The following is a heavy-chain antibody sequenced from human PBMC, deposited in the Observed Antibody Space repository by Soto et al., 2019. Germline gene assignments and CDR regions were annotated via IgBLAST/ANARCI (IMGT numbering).Heavy chain of an antibody. CDR1: GFAFSNYG. CDR2: ISDDGSNK. J-gene: IGHJ6*02. Sequence: GGSLRLSCAASGFAFSNYGMHLVRQSPGKGLEWVAFISDDGSNKYYADSMKGRFTMSRDNSKRTLYLQMSSLRVEDTAVYYCTKRRNVLRFLEWESGMEVWGQGTTVTVSS. D-gene: IGHD3-3*01. CDR3: TKRRNVLRFLEWESGMEV. V-gene: IGHV3-30*18.